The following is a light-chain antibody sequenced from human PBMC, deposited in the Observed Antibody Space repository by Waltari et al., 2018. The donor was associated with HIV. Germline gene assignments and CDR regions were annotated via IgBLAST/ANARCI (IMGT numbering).Light chain of an antibody. V-gene: IGLV6-57*04. J-gene: IGLJ2*01. CDR3: QSYDSSNVV. CDR2: EDN. Sequence: NFVLTQPHSVSESPGKTVTISCTRSGGSIASNYVQWYQQRPGSAPTIVIYEDNQRPSGVPDRFSGSIDSSSDSADSSSDSASLTISGLKTEDEADYYCQSYDSSNVVFGGGTKLTVL. CDR1: GGSIASNY.